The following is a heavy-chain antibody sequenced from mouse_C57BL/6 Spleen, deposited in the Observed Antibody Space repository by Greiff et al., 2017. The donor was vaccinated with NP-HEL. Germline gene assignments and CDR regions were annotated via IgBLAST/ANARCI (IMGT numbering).Heavy chain of an antibody. D-gene: IGHD1-1*01. CDR3: ARGGEGSFYAMDY. Sequence: VQLQQSGPELVKPGASVKLSCKASGYAFSSSWMNWVKQRPGKGLEWIGRSYPGDGDTNYNGKFKGKATLTADKSSSTAYMQLNRLTSEDSAVDYWARGGEGSFYAMDYWGQGTSVTVSS. CDR2: SYPGDGDT. V-gene: IGHV1-82*01. J-gene: IGHJ4*01. CDR1: GYAFSSSW.